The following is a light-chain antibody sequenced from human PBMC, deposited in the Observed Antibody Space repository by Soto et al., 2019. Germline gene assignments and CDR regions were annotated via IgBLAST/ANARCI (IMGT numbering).Light chain of an antibody. CDR2: GAS. CDR1: QSVSSRY. Sequence: EIVLTQSPGTLSLSPGERATLSCRASQSVSSRYLAWYQQKPGQAPRLLIYGASTRDVGIPDRFSGRGSGTDFTLNIHRLEPEDFAVYFCQQYDGSLFPFRPGTKVDVK. CDR3: QQYDGSLFP. J-gene: IGKJ3*01. V-gene: IGKV3-20*01.